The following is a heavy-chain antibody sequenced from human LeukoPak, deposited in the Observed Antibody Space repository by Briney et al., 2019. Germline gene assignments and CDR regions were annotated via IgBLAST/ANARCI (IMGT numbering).Heavy chain of an antibody. CDR2: IIAIIDIT. J-gene: IGHJ3*02. D-gene: IGHD2-15*01. CDR3: ARGESVVVEGKMAGVLFEM. CDR1: GDTLNSYA. V-gene: IGHV1-69*04. Sequence: SVKVSCKASGDTLNSYAVSWVRQAPGQGLEWIGRIIAIIDITNYAQKFKGRATITEDKSKSTVYMELRSLICEDRAVYYCARGESVVVEGKMAGVLFEMWGQGTLVSDAS.